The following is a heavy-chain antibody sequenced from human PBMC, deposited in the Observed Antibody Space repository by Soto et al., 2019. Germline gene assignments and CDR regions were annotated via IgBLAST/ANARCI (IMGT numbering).Heavy chain of an antibody. V-gene: IGHV1-69*01. J-gene: IGHJ6*02. D-gene: IGHD6-19*01. CDR3: AKVRYSSPMGYYYGMGV. Sequence: QAQLEQSGGEVKKPGSSVKVSCKASRVAFSKFIVTWVRQAPGLGLEWVGGIIPIFGTANYAQKFQGRVTITADESTRTSSMEINNLRSEDTAVYYCAKVRYSSPMGYYYGMGVWGQGTTVTVSS. CDR1: RVAFSKFI. CDR2: IIPIFGTA.